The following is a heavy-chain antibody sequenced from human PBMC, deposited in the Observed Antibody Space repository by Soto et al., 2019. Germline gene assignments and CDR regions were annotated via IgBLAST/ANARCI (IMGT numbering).Heavy chain of an antibody. CDR2: ISYSGST. CDR1: EGTIIGLGDY. D-gene: IGHD3-22*01. CDR3: ARDGGASGYYNWFDP. J-gene: IGHJ5*02. V-gene: IGHV4-30-4*01. Sequence: TNSVAEGTIIGLGDYWIRIRQPPGKGLEWIGYISYSGSTYYNPSLKRRLAISVDTSKNQFSLKLSSVTAADTAVYYCARDGGASGYYNWFDPWGQGTLVTVSS.